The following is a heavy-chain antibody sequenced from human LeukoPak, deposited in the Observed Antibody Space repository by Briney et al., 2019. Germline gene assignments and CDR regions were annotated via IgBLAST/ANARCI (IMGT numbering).Heavy chain of an antibody. Sequence: SETLSLTCTVSGGSISSSSYFWGWIRQPPGKGLEWIGSIYYSGSTYYNPSLKSRVTISVDTSKNQFSLKLSSVTAADTAVYYCASSHPLGSNNDYYTPFDYWGQGTLVTVSS. CDR1: GGSISSSSYF. CDR2: IYYSGST. J-gene: IGHJ4*02. CDR3: ASSHPLGSNNDYYTPFDY. V-gene: IGHV4-39*07. D-gene: IGHD3-3*01.